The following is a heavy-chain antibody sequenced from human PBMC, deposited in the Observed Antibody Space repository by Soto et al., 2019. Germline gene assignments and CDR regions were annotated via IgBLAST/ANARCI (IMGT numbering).Heavy chain of an antibody. V-gene: IGHV3-11*01. J-gene: IGHJ4*02. CDR3: ARGSTAAKFHY. D-gene: IGHD2-15*01. CDR1: GFTFSDYY. CDR2: ITSSGNAI. Sequence: QVPLVESGGGLVQPGGSLRLSCAASGFTFSDYYMSWIRQAPGKGLEWISYITSSGNAIYYADSVQGRFTISRDNAKNSLYLQMNSLRADDTAVYYCARGSTAAKFHYWGQGTLVTVSS.